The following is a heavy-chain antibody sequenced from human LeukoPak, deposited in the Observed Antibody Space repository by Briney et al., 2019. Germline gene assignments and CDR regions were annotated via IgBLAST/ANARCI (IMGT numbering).Heavy chain of an antibody. D-gene: IGHD2-15*01. CDR1: GLSFSAYW. V-gene: IGHV3-7*01. CDR2: INPAGTET. CDR3: ARFGYVAAVDL. J-gene: IGHJ4*02. Sequence: GGSLRLSCAASGLSFSAYWMTWVRQAPGTGLEWVANINPAGTETYYVDPVKGRFTISRDNAKNLLYLQMNSLRAEDTAVYYCARFGYVAAVDLWGQGTLATVSS.